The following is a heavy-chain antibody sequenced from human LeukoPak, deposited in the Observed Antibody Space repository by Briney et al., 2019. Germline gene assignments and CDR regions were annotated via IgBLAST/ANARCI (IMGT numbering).Heavy chain of an antibody. D-gene: IGHD3-10*01. CDR2: MNPNSGNT. CDR3: ARRSRSYGSGNIGGY. V-gene: IGHV1-8*01. Sequence: ASVQVSCKASGYTFTSYDINWVRQATGQGLERMGWMNPNSGNTGYAQKFQGRVTMTRNTSISTAYMELSSLRSEDTAVYYCARRSRSYGSGNIGGYWGQGTLVTVSS. CDR1: GYTFTSYD. J-gene: IGHJ4*02.